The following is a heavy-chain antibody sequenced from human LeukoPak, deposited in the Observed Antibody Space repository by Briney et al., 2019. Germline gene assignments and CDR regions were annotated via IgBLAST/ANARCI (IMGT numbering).Heavy chain of an antibody. CDR2: ISAYNGNT. J-gene: IGHJ5*02. V-gene: IGHV1-18*01. CDR3: ARELGCSSTSCYSAWFDP. Sequence: ASEKVSCKASGYTFTSYGISWVRQAPGQGLEWMGWISAYNGNTNYAQKLQGRVTMTTDTSTSTAYMELRSLRSDDTAVYYCARELGCSSTSCYSAWFDPWGQGTLVTVSS. D-gene: IGHD2-2*02. CDR1: GYTFTSYG.